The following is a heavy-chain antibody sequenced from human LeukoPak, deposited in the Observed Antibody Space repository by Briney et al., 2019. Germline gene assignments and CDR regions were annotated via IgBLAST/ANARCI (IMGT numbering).Heavy chain of an antibody. CDR2: ISSSSSYT. CDR1: GFTFSIYS. D-gene: IGHD3-3*01. V-gene: IGHV3-21*01. CDR3: ARTLRFEGFDY. Sequence: GGSLRLSCAASGFTFSIYSMNWVRQAPGKGLEWVSSISSSSSYTYYADSVKGRFTISRDNAKNSLYLQMNSLRAEDTAVYYCARTLRFEGFDYWGQGTLVTVSS. J-gene: IGHJ4*02.